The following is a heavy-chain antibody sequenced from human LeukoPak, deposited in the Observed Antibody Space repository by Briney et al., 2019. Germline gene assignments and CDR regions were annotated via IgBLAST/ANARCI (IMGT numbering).Heavy chain of an antibody. CDR1: GFTFSDYY. CDR3: ARAGPPYSSPLDY. J-gene: IGHJ4*02. D-gene: IGHD6-6*01. CDR2: ISSSSGTNK. Sequence: GGTLRLSCAASGFTFSDYYMSWIRQAPGKGLEWVSYISSSSGTNKYYADSVRGRFTISRDNAKNSLYLEMDSLRAEDTAVYYCARAGPPYSSPLDYWGQGTLVTASS. V-gene: IGHV3-11*04.